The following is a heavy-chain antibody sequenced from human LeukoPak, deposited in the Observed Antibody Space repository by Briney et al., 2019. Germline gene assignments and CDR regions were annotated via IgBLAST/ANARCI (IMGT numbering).Heavy chain of an antibody. CDR1: GYSFTNYL. CDR2: IYPGDSDT. D-gene: IGHD3-16*01. Sequence: KAGESLKISCKGSGYSFTNYLIGWVRQMPGKGLEWMGFIYPGDSDTRYSPSFQGQVTISADKSIITAYLQWSSLKASDTAMYYCARGFGGVVASTGDYYYYMDVWGKGTTVTVPS. V-gene: IGHV5-51*01. J-gene: IGHJ6*03. CDR3: ARGFGGVVASTGDYYYYMDV.